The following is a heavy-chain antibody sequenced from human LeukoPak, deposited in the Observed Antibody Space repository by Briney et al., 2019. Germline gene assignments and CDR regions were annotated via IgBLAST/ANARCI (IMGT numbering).Heavy chain of an antibody. Sequence: GGSLRLSCAASGFTVSSNYMSWVRQARGKGLEWVSVIYSGGSTYYADSVKGRFTISRDNSKNTLYLQMNSLRAEDTAVYYCARDGDYYDSSGYPMDYWGQGTLVTVSS. CDR1: GFTVSSNY. J-gene: IGHJ4*02. D-gene: IGHD3-22*01. CDR3: ARDGDYYDSSGYPMDY. CDR2: IYSGGST. V-gene: IGHV3-53*01.